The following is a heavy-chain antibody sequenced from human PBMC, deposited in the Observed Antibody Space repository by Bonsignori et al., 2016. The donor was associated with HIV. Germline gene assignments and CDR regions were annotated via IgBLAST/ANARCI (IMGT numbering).Heavy chain of an antibody. D-gene: IGHD3-16*01. Sequence: VRQAPGKGLEWMDIIYPGDSDTRYSPSFQGQVTISADKSISTAYLQWSSLKASDTAMYYCARQRLGYGYDAFDIWGQGTMVTVSS. V-gene: IGHV5-51*01. CDR2: IYPGDSDT. CDR3: ARQRLGYGYDAFDI. J-gene: IGHJ3*02.